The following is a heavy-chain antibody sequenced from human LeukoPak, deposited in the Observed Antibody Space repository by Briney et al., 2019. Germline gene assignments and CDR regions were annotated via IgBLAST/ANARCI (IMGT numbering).Heavy chain of an antibody. CDR3: AKDLSYGSLWFDP. Sequence: GGSLRLSCAASGFTFSSHGSQWVRQAPGKGLEWVALIWYDGSKTNYVDSVMGRFTISRDSSKNTLYLQMDNLRVEDTAVYFCAKDLSYGSLWFDPWGQGTLVTVSS. CDR1: GFTFSSHG. D-gene: IGHD3-10*01. CDR2: IWYDGSKT. J-gene: IGHJ5*02. V-gene: IGHV3-33*06.